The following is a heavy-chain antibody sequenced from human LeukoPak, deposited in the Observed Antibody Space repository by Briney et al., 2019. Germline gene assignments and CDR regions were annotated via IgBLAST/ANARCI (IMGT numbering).Heavy chain of an antibody. D-gene: IGHD3-10*01. CDR3: ARAAFGELLSDWFDP. Sequence: ASVKVSCKASGGTFSSYAISWVRQAPGQRLEWMGWINAGNGNTKYSQKFQGRVTITRDTSASTAYMELSSLRSEDTAVYYCARAAFGELLSDWFDPWGQGTLVTVSS. CDR1: GGTFSSYA. V-gene: IGHV1-3*01. J-gene: IGHJ5*02. CDR2: INAGNGNT.